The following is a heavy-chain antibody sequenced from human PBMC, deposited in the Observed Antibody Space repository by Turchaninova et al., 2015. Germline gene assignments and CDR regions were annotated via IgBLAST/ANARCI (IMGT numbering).Heavy chain of an antibody. J-gene: IGHJ3*02. CDR2: IWHSGTT. CDR3: ARTNAFDN. CDR1: GYSISSGHH. Sequence: QVQLRESGPGLMQPSETLSLTCAVSGYSISSGHHWGWIRQPPGKGLEWIGSIWHSGTTYYNPSLQSRVTISLDTSKNLFSLKLSSVTAADTAIYYCARTNAFDNWGQGAVVTVSS. V-gene: IGHV4-38-2*01.